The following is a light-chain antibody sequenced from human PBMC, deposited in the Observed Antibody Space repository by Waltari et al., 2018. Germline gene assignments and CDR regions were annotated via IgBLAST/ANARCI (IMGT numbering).Light chain of an antibody. J-gene: IGLJ3*02. CDR3: CSYAGSSTPRV. V-gene: IGLV2-23*02. CDR1: SSDVGGYNY. Sequence: QSALTQPASVSGSPGQSIPISCPGTSSDVGGYNYVSWYQQHPGKAPKLMIYDVSKRPSGVSNRFSGSKSGNTASLTISGLQAEDEADYYCCSYAGSSTPRVFGGGTKLTVL. CDR2: DVS.